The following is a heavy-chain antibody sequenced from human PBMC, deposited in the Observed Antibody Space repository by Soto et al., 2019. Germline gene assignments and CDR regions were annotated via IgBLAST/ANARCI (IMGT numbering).Heavy chain of an antibody. V-gene: IGHV3-48*02. CDR2: IDPTSSRI. Sequence: EAQLVESGGGLVQPGGSLRLSCVASGFSFSSYSVSWVRQAPGKGLEWISYIDPTSSRIYYADSVKGPFAISRDNAEKSLYLQVNSLRDEDTALYYCERDRLTGDAREAFDVWGQGTMVTVSS. CDR3: ERDRLTGDAREAFDV. CDR1: GFSFSSYS. J-gene: IGHJ3*01. D-gene: IGHD7-27*01.